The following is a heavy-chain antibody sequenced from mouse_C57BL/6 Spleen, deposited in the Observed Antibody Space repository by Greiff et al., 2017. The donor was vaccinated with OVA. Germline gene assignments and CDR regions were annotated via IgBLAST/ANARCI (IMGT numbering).Heavy chain of an antibody. CDR2: ISDGGSYT. V-gene: IGHV5-4*03. D-gene: IGHD1-1*01. J-gene: IGHJ1*03. CDR3: ARVYYGSSYAWYFDV. Sequence: EVKVVESGGGLVKPGGSLKLSCAASGFTFSSYAMSWVRQTPEKRLEWVATISDGGSYTYYPDNVKGRFTISRDNAKSNLYLQMSHLKSEDTAMYYCARVYYGSSYAWYFDVWGTGTTVTVSS. CDR1: GFTFSSYA.